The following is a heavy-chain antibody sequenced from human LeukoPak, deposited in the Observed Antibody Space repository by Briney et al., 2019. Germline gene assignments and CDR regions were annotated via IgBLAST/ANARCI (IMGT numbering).Heavy chain of an antibody. CDR1: GFTFSSYG. CDR3: AKELRRYSSNRYFDY. V-gene: IGHV3-23*01. D-gene: IGHD6-13*01. J-gene: IGHJ4*02. Sequence: PGGSLRLSCVASGFTFSSYGMSWVRQAPGKGLEWVSGISGSGGSTYYADSVKGRFTISRDNSKNTLYLQMNSLRAEDTAVYYCAKELRRYSSNRYFDYWGQGTLVTVSS. CDR2: ISGSGGST.